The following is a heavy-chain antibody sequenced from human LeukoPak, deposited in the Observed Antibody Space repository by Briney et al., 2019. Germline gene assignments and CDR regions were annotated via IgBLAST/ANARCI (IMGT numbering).Heavy chain of an antibody. Sequence: SETLSLTCAVSGYSISSGYYWGWIRPPPGKGLEWIGSFYHSGSTYYNPSLKSRVTISVDTSKNQFSLKLSSVTAADTAVYYCARSPGGMDVWGKGTTVTVSS. J-gene: IGHJ6*04. V-gene: IGHV4-38-2*01. CDR3: ARSPGGMDV. CDR1: GYSISSGYY. CDR2: FYHSGST.